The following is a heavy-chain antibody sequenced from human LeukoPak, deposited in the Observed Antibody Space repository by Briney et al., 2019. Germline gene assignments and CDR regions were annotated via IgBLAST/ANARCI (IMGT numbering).Heavy chain of an antibody. CDR1: GGSISSYY. J-gene: IGHJ4*02. Sequence: SETLSLTCTVSGGSISSYYWSWIRQPPGKGLEWIGYIYYSGSTNYNPSLKSRVTISVDTSKNQFSLKLSSVTAADTAVYYCARSSRFTTVVTPVGYWGQGTLVTVSS. V-gene: IGHV4-59*01. CDR2: IYYSGST. D-gene: IGHD4-23*01. CDR3: ARSSRFTTVVTPVGY.